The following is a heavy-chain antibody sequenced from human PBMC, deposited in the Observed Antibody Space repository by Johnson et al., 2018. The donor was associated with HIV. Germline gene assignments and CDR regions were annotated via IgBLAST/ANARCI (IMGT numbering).Heavy chain of an antibody. CDR3: SKVRGRTGTTSRYDAFDI. V-gene: IGHV3-20*04. D-gene: IGHD1-7*01. J-gene: IGHJ3*02. Sequence: VQLVESGGGLVQPGGSLRLSCAASGFIFSNFDMHWVRQAPGKGLEWVSGINWNGGSTGYADSVKGRFTISRDNSKNTLYLQMNSLRAEDTAVYYCSKVRGRTGTTSRYDAFDIWGQGTMVTVSS. CDR2: INWNGGST. CDR1: GFIFSNFD.